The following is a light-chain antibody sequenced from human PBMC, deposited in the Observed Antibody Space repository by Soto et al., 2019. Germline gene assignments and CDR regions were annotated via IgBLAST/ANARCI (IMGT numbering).Light chain of an antibody. CDR3: CSFTSSSL. J-gene: IGLJ1*01. V-gene: IGLV2-14*03. CDR2: GVT. CDR1: ASDIGGYNY. Sequence: ELARRASVFGAPGPSITISFAGTASDIGGYNYVSWYQHHPGRAPKLIIYGVTNRPSGVSNRFSGSKSGNTASLTISGLQAEDEADYYCCSFTSSSLFGTGTKVTV.